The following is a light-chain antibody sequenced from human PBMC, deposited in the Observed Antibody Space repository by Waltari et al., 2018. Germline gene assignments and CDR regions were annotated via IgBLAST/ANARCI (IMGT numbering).Light chain of an antibody. CDR2: GQD. Sequence: SSKLTQDPAVSVALGQTVKITCQGDSLRRFYASWYQQRPGQAPVLVVYGQDDRPSGIPERFSGSTSGDTAYLTITGAQADDEADYYCHSRDSSSTRVFGGGTRLTV. CDR1: SLRRFY. J-gene: IGLJ2*01. V-gene: IGLV3-19*01. CDR3: HSRDSSSTRV.